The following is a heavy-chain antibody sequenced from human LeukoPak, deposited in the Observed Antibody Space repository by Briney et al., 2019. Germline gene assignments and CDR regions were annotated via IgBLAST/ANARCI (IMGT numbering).Heavy chain of an antibody. V-gene: IGHV4-34*01. CDR1: GGSFSGYY. Sequence: PSETLSLTCAVYGGSFSGYYWSWIRQPPGKGLEWVGEINHSGSTNYNPSLKSRVTISVDTSKNQFSLKLSSVTAADTAVYYCARHRREMETYYYDSSGYRDAFDIWGQGTMVTVSS. J-gene: IGHJ3*02. CDR2: INHSGST. D-gene: IGHD3-22*01. CDR3: ARHRREMETYYYDSSGYRDAFDI.